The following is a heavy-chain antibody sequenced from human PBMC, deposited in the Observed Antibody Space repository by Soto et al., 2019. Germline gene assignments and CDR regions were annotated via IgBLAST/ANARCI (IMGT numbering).Heavy chain of an antibody. V-gene: IGHV1-18*01. Sequence: ASVKVSFKASGYTFTSYGISWVRQAPGQGLEWMGWISAYNGNTNYAQKLQGRVTMTTDTSTSTAYMELRSLRSDDTAVYYCARDLIGGVIAAAGRAFDIWGQGTMVTVSS. CDR2: ISAYNGNT. J-gene: IGHJ3*02. D-gene: IGHD6-13*01. CDR3: ARDLIGGVIAAAGRAFDI. CDR1: GYTFTSYG.